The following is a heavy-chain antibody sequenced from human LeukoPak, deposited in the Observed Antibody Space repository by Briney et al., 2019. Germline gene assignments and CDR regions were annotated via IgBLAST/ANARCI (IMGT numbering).Heavy chain of an antibody. J-gene: IGHJ4*02. CDR2: IWYDGTNK. Sequence: GRSLRLSCAASGFTFSSYAMHWVRQAPGKGLEWVAVIWYDGTNKYYSDSVKGRFTISRDNSKNTLYLEMNSLRAEDTAVYYCATNFGMDYFDYWGQGTLVTVSS. V-gene: IGHV3-33*01. CDR1: GFTFSSYA. D-gene: IGHD4/OR15-4a*01. CDR3: ATNFGMDYFDY.